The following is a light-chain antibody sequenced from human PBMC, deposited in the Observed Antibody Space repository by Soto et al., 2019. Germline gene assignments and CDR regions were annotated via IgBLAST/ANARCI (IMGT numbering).Light chain of an antibody. CDR1: QGVGSY. CDR2: DAS. J-gene: IGKJ5*01. CDR3: QQRSSWPLVT. V-gene: IGKV3-11*01. Sequence: EIVLTQSPVTLSLSPGERATLSCRASQGVGSYLAGYQQKPGQAPRLLIYDASNRATGIPARFSGSGSGADFTLTISRLEPEDFAVYYCQQRSSWPLVTFGQGTRLEIK.